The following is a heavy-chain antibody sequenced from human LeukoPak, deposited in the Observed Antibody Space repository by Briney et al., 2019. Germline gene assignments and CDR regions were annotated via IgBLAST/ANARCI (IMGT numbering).Heavy chain of an antibody. CDR1: GYTFADYY. CDR2: MSPTSGGT. J-gene: IGHJ4*02. Sequence: ASVKVSCKVSGYTFADYYMHWVRQAPGQGLEWMGRMSPTSGGTNYAPKFQGRVTMTRDTSISTAYMELSSLRSDDTAIYYCARDDGLDYWGQGTLVTVSS. CDR3: ARDDGLDY. V-gene: IGHV1-2*06.